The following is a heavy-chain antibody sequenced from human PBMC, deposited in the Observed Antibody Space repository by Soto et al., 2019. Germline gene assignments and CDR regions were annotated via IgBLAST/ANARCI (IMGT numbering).Heavy chain of an antibody. CDR1: GFTFSSYW. Sequence: GGSLRLSCAASGFTFSSYWMSWVRQAPGKGLEWVANIKQDGSEKYYVDSVKGRFTISRDNAKNSLYLQMNSLRAEDTAVYYCARALRRYSSSWDLFNWFDPWGQGTLVTVSS. CDR2: IKQDGSEK. CDR3: ARALRRYSSSWDLFNWFDP. D-gene: IGHD6-13*01. V-gene: IGHV3-7*01. J-gene: IGHJ5*02.